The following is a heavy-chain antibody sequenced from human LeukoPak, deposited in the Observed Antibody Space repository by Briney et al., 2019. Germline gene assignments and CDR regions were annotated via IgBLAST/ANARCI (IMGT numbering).Heavy chain of an antibody. CDR1: GFTFSTYE. J-gene: IGHJ4*02. Sequence: GGSLRLSCAASGFTFSTYEMNWVRQAPGKGLEWVSYISSSGITIYYADSVKGRFTISRDNAKNPLYLQMNSLRAEDTAVYYCARPAWGYGPRDPLYYFDYWGQGTLVTVSS. V-gene: IGHV3-48*03. CDR3: ARPAWGYGPRDPLYYFDY. D-gene: IGHD3-16*01. CDR2: ISSSGITI.